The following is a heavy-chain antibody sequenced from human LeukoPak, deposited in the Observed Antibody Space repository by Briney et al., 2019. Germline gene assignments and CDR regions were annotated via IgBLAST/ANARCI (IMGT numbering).Heavy chain of an antibody. CDR2: IYHSGST. Sequence: SETLSLTCTVSGYSISSGYYWGWIRQPPGKGLEWIGSIYHSGSTYYNPSLKSRVTISVDTSKNQFSLKLSSVTAADTAVYYCASQPEGYYDDSSGYYSTPVYFQHWGQGTLVTVSS. CDR3: ASQPEGYYDDSSGYYSTPVYFQH. J-gene: IGHJ1*01. V-gene: IGHV4-38-2*02. D-gene: IGHD3-22*01. CDR1: GYSISSGYY.